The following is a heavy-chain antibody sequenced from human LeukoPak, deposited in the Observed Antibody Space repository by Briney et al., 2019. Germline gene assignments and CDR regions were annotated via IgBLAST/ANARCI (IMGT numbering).Heavy chain of an antibody. J-gene: IGHJ5*02. Sequence: GGSLRLSCAASGFTLSSYAMSWVRQAPGKGLVWVSHIDRDGRSTNYAGSVKGRFTISRDNARNTLFLQMNSLRVEDTAVYYCARDRGSTNWFDPWGQGTLVTVSS. V-gene: IGHV3-74*01. CDR1: GFTLSSYA. CDR3: ARDRGSTNWFDP. D-gene: IGHD1-26*01. CDR2: IDRDGRST.